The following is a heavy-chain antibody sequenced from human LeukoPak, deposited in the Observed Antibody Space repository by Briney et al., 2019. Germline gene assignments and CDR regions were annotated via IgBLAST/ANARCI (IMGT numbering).Heavy chain of an antibody. CDR3: ASHVSYDILTGYSRHFDY. CDR2: ISGSGGST. CDR1: GFTFSSYW. Sequence: GGSLRLSCAASGFTFSSYWMSWVRQAPGKGLEWVSAISGSGGSTYYADSVKGRFTISRDNSKNTLYLQMNSLRAEDTAVYYCASHVSYDILTGYSRHFDYWGQGTLVTVSS. V-gene: IGHV3-23*01. D-gene: IGHD3-9*01. J-gene: IGHJ4*02.